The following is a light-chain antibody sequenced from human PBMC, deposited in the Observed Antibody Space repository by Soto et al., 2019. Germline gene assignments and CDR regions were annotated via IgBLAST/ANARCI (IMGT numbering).Light chain of an antibody. CDR3: QQYGSSPPLT. Sequence: EIVLTQSPGTLSLSPGERATLSCRASQSVSSRYLAWYQQKAGQAPRLLIYGASSRATGIPDRFSGSGSGKDFPLTISRLEPEDVAVYYCQQYGSSPPLTFGGVTKVEIK. CDR1: QSVSSRY. J-gene: IGKJ4*01. V-gene: IGKV3-20*01. CDR2: GAS.